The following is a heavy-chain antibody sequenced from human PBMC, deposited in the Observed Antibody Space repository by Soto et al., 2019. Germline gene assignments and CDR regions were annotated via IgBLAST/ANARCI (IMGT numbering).Heavy chain of an antibody. Sequence: SLRLSCAASGFTFSSSAMSWVRQAPGKGLEWVSAISDSGAKIYHADSVKGRLTISRDNSKNTLYLQMNSLRVEDTAVYYCAKGSHHYDFWSGPDDYWGQGTLVTVSS. CDR2: ISDSGAKI. J-gene: IGHJ4*02. V-gene: IGHV3-23*01. CDR3: AKGSHHYDFWSGPDDY. CDR1: GFTFSSSA. D-gene: IGHD3-3*01.